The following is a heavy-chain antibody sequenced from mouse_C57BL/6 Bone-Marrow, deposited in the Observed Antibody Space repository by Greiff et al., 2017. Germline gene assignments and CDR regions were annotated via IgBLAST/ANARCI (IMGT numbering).Heavy chain of an antibody. J-gene: IGHJ2*01. V-gene: IGHV1-26*01. CDR1: GYTFTDYY. CDR2: INPNNGGT. D-gene: IGHD1-1*01. CDR3: AYYYGRSDSFDS. Sequence: VQLQQSGPELVKPGASVKISCKASGYTFTDYYMNWVKQSHGKSLEWIGDINPNNGGTSYNQKFKGKATLTVDKSSSTAYMELRSLTSEDSAVYYCAYYYGRSDSFDSWGEGTTLTVSS.